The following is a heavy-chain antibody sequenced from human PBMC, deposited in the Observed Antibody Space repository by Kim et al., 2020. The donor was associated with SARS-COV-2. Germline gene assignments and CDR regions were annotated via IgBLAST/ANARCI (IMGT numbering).Heavy chain of an antibody. J-gene: IGHJ6*02. D-gene: IGHD3-10*01. CDR1: GDSVSSNSAA. Sequence: SQTLSLTCAISGDSVSSNSAAWNWIRQSPSRGLEWLGRTYYRSKWYNDYAVSVKSRITINPDTSKNQFSLQLNSVTPEDTAVYYCARGAYYYGSGSYADYYYYGMDVWGQGTTVTVSS. CDR2: TYYRSKWYN. CDR3: ARGAYYYGSGSYADYYYYGMDV. V-gene: IGHV6-1*01.